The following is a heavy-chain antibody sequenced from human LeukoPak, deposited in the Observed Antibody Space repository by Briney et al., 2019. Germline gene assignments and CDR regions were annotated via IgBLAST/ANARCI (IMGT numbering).Heavy chain of an antibody. CDR2: ISSSGSTI. Sequence: GGSLRLSCAASGFAFSSYEMNWVRQAPGKGLEWVSYISSSGSTIYYADSVKGRFTISRDNAKNSLSLQMTSLRAEDTAVYYCAELGITMIGGVWGKGTTVTISS. J-gene: IGHJ6*04. CDR1: GFAFSSYE. D-gene: IGHD3-10*02. V-gene: IGHV3-48*03. CDR3: AELGITMIGGV.